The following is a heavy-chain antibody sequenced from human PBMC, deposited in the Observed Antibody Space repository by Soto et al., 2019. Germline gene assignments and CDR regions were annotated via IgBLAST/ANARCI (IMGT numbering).Heavy chain of an antibody. CDR1: GGSISSYY. CDR2: IYYSGST. J-gene: IGHJ4*02. V-gene: IGHV4-59*01. Sequence: QVQLQESGPGLVKPSETLSLTCTVSGGSISSYYWSWIRQPPGKGLEWIGYIYYSGSTNYNPSLMSRVTISVDTSKNQFSLKLSSVTAADTAVYYCARAPRSPYYFDYWGQGTLVTVSS. CDR3: ARAPRSPYYFDY.